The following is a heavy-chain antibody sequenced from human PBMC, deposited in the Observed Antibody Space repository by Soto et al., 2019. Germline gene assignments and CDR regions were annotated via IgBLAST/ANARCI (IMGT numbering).Heavy chain of an antibody. Sequence: ASVKVSCKASGYTFTSCGISWVRQAPGQGLEWMGWISAYNGNTNYAQKLQGRVTMTTDTSTSTAYMELRSLRSDDTAVYYCARVVEWRMMTYYDFWSGPQDHHGGPKWFDPCGQGTLVTVSS. CDR2: ISAYNGNT. J-gene: IGHJ5*02. CDR3: ARVVEWRMMTYYDFWSGPQDHHGGPKWFDP. CDR1: GYTFTSCG. D-gene: IGHD3-3*01. V-gene: IGHV1-18*04.